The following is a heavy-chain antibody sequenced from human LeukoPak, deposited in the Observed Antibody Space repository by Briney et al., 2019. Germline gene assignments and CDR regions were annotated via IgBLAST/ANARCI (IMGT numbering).Heavy chain of an antibody. CDR3: ASGRTIFYYYMDV. Sequence: ASVKVSCKAFGYTFTKEAISWVRQAPGQGLEWMGWINPKRGDTNYAQKFQGRVTMTRDTSISTVYMEMSRLRSDDTAIYYCASGRTIFYYYMDVWGKGTTVTISS. J-gene: IGHJ6*03. V-gene: IGHV1-2*02. CDR1: GYTFTKEA. D-gene: IGHD3-3*02. CDR2: INPKRGDT.